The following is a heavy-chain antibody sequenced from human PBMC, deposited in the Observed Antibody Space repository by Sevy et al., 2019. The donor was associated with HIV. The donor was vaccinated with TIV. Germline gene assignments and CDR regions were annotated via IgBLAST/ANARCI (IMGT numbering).Heavy chain of an antibody. J-gene: IGHJ4*02. CDR1: GFTFSSYS. Sequence: GGSLRLSCAASGFTFSSYSMNWVRQAPGKGLEWVSYISSSSSTIYYADSVKGRFTISRDNAKNSLYLQMNSLRAEDTAVYYCARDRGGRYYGSGGLDYWGQGTLVTVSS. CDR3: ARDRGGRYYGSGGLDY. V-gene: IGHV3-48*01. CDR2: ISSSSSTI. D-gene: IGHD3-10*01.